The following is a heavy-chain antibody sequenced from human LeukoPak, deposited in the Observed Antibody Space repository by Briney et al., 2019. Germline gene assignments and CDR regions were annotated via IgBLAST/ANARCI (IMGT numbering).Heavy chain of an antibody. CDR2: INSRSNQI. CDR3: ARVHYGIDY. V-gene: IGHV3-21*01. CDR1: GFNFSIYS. Sequence: PGGSLRLSCAASGFNFSIYSMYWIRQAPGKGLEWVSSINSRSNQIYYADSVKGRFTISRDNAENSLYLQMNSLRADDSAMHYCARVHYGIDYWGQGTLVTVSS. D-gene: IGHD4-17*01. J-gene: IGHJ4*02.